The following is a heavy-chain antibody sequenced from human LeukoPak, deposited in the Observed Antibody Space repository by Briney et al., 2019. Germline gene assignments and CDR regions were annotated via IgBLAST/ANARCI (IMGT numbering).Heavy chain of an antibody. CDR1: GASISSFY. CDR3: ARLGGYYDPPGY. CDR2: IHYSGST. V-gene: IGHV4-39*01. J-gene: IGHJ4*02. Sequence: SETLSLTCTVSGASISSFYWAWIRQPQGKGLEWIGTIHYSGSTFYNPSLKSRVTISVDTSKNQFSLKLSSVTAADTAVYYCARLGGYYDPPGYWGQGTLVTVSS. D-gene: IGHD3-22*01.